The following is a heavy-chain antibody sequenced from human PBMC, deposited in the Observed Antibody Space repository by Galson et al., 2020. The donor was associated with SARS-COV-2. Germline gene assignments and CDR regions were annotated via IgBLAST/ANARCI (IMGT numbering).Heavy chain of an antibody. D-gene: IGHD7-27*01. Sequence: GGSLRLSCEASGFSFSLHGMNWVRQAPGKGLEWVAYISSAGKNIYLSDSVKGRFSISRDNDQKALHLQMTNLRADDTAVYYCARDGLGYFDHWGRGTLVTVSS. V-gene: IGHV3-48*01. J-gene: IGHJ4*02. CDR3: ARDGLGYFDH. CDR1: GFSFSLHG. CDR2: ISSAGKNI.